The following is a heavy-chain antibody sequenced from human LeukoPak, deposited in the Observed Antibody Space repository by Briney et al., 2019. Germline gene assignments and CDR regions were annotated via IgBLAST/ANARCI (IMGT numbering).Heavy chain of an antibody. V-gene: IGHV5-51*01. CDR1: GYSFTSYW. CDR2: IYPGDSDT. J-gene: IGHJ4*02. Sequence: GESLKISCQGFGYSFTSYWIGWVRQMPGKGLEWMGIIYPGDSDTRYSPSFQGQVPISADKSISTAYLQWSSLKASDTAMYYCARRSRDGYNSPYYFDYWGQGTLVTVSS. D-gene: IGHD5-24*01. CDR3: ARRSRDGYNSPYYFDY.